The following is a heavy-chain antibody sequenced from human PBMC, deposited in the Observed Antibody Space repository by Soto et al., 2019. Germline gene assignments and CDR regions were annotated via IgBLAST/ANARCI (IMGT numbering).Heavy chain of an antibody. D-gene: IGHD1-7*01. V-gene: IGHV1-18*01. CDR1: GYTFTSYG. Sequence: QVQLVQSGAEVKKPGASVKVSCKASGYTFTSYGISWVRQAPGQGLEWMGWISAYNGNTNYAQKLQGRVTMTTDTSTSTDYMELRSLRSDDTAVYYCARDRNWNYVYNWFDPWGQGTLVTVSS. CDR2: ISAYNGNT. J-gene: IGHJ5*02. CDR3: ARDRNWNYVYNWFDP.